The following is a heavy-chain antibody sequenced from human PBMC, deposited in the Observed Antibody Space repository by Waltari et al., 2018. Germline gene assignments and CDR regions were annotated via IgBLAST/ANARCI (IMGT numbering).Heavy chain of an antibody. CDR2: LIPIFGTA. V-gene: IGHV1-69*15. Sequence: QVQLVQSGAEVKKPGSSVKGSCNASGGTFSSYPISWVRQARGHGLEWMGRLIPIFGTANYAQKLQGRVTITADESTSTAYMELSSLRSEDTAVYYCASGSVVVAATRNYYYGMDVWGQGTTVTVSS. D-gene: IGHD2-15*01. J-gene: IGHJ6*02. CDR3: ASGSVVVAATRNYYYGMDV. CDR1: GGTFSSYP.